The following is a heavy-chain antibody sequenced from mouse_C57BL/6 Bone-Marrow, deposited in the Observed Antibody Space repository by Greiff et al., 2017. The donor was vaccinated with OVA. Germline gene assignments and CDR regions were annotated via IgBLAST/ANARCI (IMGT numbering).Heavy chain of an antibody. V-gene: IGHV5-6*01. Sequence: EVLLLQSGADLVKPGGSLKLSCAASGFTFSSYCMSWVRQTPDKRLEWVGTISSGGSCTYYPDSVKGRFTISGDNAKNTLYLQLSSLKSEDTAMYYCARGFAYWGQGTLVTVSA. CDR2: ISSGGSCT. CDR3: ARGFAY. CDR1: GFTFSSYC. J-gene: IGHJ3*01.